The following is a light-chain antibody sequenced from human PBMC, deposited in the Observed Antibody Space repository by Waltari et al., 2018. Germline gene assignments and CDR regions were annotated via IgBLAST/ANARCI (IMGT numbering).Light chain of an antibody. CDR3: QQSYTYSYT. Sequence: DIQMTQSPSTLSASVGDRVTITCRASENVSKWLAWYQQKPGKAPKLLVYKASNLRSGVPARFSGSGSGTEFSRTISSLQPDDFATYYCQQSYTYSYTFGQGTKLEIK. CDR2: KAS. J-gene: IGKJ2*01. V-gene: IGKV1-5*03. CDR1: ENVSKW.